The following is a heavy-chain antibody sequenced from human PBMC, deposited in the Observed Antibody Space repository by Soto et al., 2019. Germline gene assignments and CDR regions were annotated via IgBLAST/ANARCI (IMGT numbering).Heavy chain of an antibody. D-gene: IGHD6-19*01. Sequence: QVQLVESGGGVVQPGRSLRLSCAASGFTFSSYAMHWVRQAPGKGLAWVAVISYDGSNKYYADSVKGRFTISRDNSKNAVYVQMSSLRDEDTAVYYCARDKSPYSSGWHNRHFDYWGQGTLVTVSS. V-gene: IGHV3-30-3*01. CDR1: GFTFSSYA. CDR3: ARDKSPYSSGWHNRHFDY. CDR2: ISYDGSNK. J-gene: IGHJ4*02.